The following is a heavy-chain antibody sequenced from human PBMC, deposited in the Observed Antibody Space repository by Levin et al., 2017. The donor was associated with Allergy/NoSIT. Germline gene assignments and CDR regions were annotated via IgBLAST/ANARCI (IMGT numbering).Heavy chain of an antibody. CDR1: GGSFHNYY. Sequence: SQTLSLPCTVSGGSFHNYYWSWIRQPPGKGLEWIGYVYHAGSTDYNPSLKRRVSISVDTSKNQFSLTLNAVTAADTAVYYCVRHGYRDFSSSWYDSWGQGTLVTVSS. V-gene: IGHV4-59*08. D-gene: IGHD6-13*01. J-gene: IGHJ5*02. CDR3: VRHGYRDFSSSWYDS. CDR2: VYHAGST.